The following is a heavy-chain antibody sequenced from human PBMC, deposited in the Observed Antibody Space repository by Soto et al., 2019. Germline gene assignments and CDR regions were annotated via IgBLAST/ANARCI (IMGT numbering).Heavy chain of an antibody. Sequence: SETLSLTCTVSGGSISSYYWSWIRQPPGKGLEWIGYSYYSGSTNYNPSLKSRVTISVDTSKDQFSLKLSSVTAADTAVYYGVTTSGYGSGSYFGYYGMDVWGQGTTVTVSS. V-gene: IGHV4-59*01. D-gene: IGHD3-10*01. CDR1: GGSISSYY. CDR3: VTTSGYGSGSYFGYYGMDV. CDR2: SYYSGST. J-gene: IGHJ6*02.